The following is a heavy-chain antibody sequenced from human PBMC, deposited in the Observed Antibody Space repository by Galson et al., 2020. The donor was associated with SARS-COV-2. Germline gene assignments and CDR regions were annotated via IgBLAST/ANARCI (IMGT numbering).Heavy chain of an antibody. J-gene: IGHJ6*02. CDR1: GGSFSGYY. CDR2: INHSGST. D-gene: IGHD4-4*01. CDR3: ARGLIRYYSNSPIGYYYYGMDV. Sequence: SETLSLTCAVYGGSFSGYYWSWIRQPPGKGLEWIGEINHSGSTNYNPSLKSRVTISVDTSKNQFSLKLSSVTAADTAVYYCARGLIRYYSNSPIGYYYYGMDVRGQGTTVTVSS. V-gene: IGHV4-34*01.